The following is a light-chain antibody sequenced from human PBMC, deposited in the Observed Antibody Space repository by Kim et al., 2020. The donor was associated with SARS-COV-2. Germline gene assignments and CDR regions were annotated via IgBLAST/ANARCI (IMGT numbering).Light chain of an antibody. V-gene: IGLV2-11*01. CDR3: CSYAGTYSWV. J-gene: IGLJ3*02. CDR2: DVN. Sequence: QSALTQPRSVSGSPGQSVTISCTGTSSDVGVYNYVSWYQQHPGKAPKVMIYDVNKRRPGVPDRFSGSKSGNTASLTISGLQADDEADYYCCSYAGTYSWVFGGGTQLTVL. CDR1: SSDVGVYNY.